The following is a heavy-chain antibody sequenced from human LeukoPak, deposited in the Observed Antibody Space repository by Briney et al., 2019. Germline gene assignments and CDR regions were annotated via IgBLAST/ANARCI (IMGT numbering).Heavy chain of an antibody. Sequence: SETLSLTCAVYGGSFSGYYWNWIRQPPGKGLEWIGEINHSGSTNYNPSLKSRVTISVDTSKNQFSLKLSSVTAADTAVYYCARVPYYYDSSGLDYWGQGTLVTVSS. D-gene: IGHD3-22*01. CDR3: ARVPYYYDSSGLDY. J-gene: IGHJ4*02. CDR1: GGSFSGYY. V-gene: IGHV4-34*01. CDR2: INHSGST.